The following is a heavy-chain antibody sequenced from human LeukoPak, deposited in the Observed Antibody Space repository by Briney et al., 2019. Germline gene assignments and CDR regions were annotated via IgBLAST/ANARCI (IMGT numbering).Heavy chain of an antibody. CDR2: ISYDGSNK. J-gene: IGHJ4*02. V-gene: IGHV3-30*03. CDR3: ARSDYFDY. Sequence: GGSLRLSCAASGSTFSNYGMHWVRQAPGKGLEWVAVISYDGSNKYYTDSVKGRFTISRDNSKNTLYLQMNSLRAEDTAVYYCARSDYFDYWGQGTLVTVSS. CDR1: GSTFSNYG.